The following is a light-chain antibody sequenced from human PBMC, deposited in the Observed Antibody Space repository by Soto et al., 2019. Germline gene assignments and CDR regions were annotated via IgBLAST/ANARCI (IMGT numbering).Light chain of an antibody. Sequence: EIVLTQSPGTLSLSPGERATLSCRASQSVSSSYLAWYQQKPDQGPRLLIYGASSRATGIPDRFSGSGSGTDFTLTISRLEPEYFAVYYCQQYGSSLWTFGQGTKVEIK. V-gene: IGKV3-20*01. CDR1: QSVSSSY. CDR3: QQYGSSLWT. CDR2: GAS. J-gene: IGKJ1*01.